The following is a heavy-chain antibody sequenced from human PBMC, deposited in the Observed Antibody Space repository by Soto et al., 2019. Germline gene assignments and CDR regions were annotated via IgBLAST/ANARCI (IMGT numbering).Heavy chain of an antibody. CDR2: ISGSGDII. Sequence: EVQLVETGGGLIQRGGSLRLSCAASGFTLSIYSLNWVRQAPRKGLEWLSYISGSGDIIYYADSVKGRFTISRDNAKNSLYLQMNSLRDEDTAVYFCARGFDLQYGMDVWGQGTTVTVSS. CDR3: ARGFDLQYGMDV. J-gene: IGHJ6*02. D-gene: IGHD3-10*01. CDR1: GFTLSIYS. V-gene: IGHV3-48*02.